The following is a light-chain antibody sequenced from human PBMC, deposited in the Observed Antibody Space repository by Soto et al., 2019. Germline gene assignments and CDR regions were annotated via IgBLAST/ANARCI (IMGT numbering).Light chain of an antibody. CDR3: QQYCSSPPYT. CDR1: QSVSNNY. Sequence: EVILTQSPGTLSLSPGDRATLSCRASQSVSNNYLAWYQQKPGQAPRLLIFGSSDRATGIPDRFSGSGSGTDFNLTISRLEPEDFAVYYCQQYCSSPPYTFGQGTKLEIK. V-gene: IGKV3-20*01. CDR2: GSS. J-gene: IGKJ2*01.